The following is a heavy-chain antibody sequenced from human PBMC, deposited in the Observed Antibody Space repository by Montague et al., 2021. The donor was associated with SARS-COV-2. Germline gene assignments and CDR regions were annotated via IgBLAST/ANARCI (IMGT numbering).Heavy chain of an antibody. J-gene: IGHJ5*02. Sequence: SETLSLTCTVSGDSTSCPNCYWGWIRQPPGKGLEWLAYIYYSGGINSNASLKSRVTMSVDTSKNQFSLKLTSVTAADTAVYYCARGVYVRRAVNWFDPWGQGTLVTVSS. CDR3: ARGVYVRRAVNWFDP. CDR1: GDSTSCPNCY. D-gene: IGHD3-10*01. V-gene: IGHV4-61*01. CDR2: IYYSGGI.